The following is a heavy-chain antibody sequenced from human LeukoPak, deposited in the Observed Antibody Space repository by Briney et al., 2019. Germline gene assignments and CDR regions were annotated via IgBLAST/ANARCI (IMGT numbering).Heavy chain of an antibody. J-gene: IGHJ4*02. D-gene: IGHD4-17*01. CDR1: GGSFSGYY. Sequence: PSETLSLTCAVYGGSFSGYYWSWIRQPPGKGLEWIGEITQSGTTKYNPSLKSRVTMSVDTSKNQFSLRLSSVTPADTAVYYCARERRAGLTTVTTIDYWGQGTLVTVSS. V-gene: IGHV4-34*01. CDR2: ITQSGTT. CDR3: ARERRAGLTTVTTIDY.